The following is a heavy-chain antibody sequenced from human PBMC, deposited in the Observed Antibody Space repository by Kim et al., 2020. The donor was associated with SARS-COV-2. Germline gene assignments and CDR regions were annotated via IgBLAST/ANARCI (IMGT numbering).Heavy chain of an antibody. CDR1: GFTFSSYA. J-gene: IGHJ4*02. Sequence: GGSLRLSCAASGFTFSSYAMHWVRQAPGKGLEWVAVISYDGSNKYYADSVKGRFTISRDNSKNTLYLQMNSLRAEDTAVYYCTCERYKWLANEDFDYWGQGTLVTVSS. V-gene: IGHV3-30*04. D-gene: IGHD6-19*01. CDR3: TCERYKWLANEDFDY. CDR2: ISYDGSNK.